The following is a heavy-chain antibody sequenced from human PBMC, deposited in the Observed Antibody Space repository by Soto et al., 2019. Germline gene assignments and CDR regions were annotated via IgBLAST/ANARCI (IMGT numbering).Heavy chain of an antibody. CDR2: IYHSGST. CDR1: GGSISSGGYS. J-gene: IGHJ4*02. D-gene: IGHD4-17*01. Sequence: SETLSLTCAVSGGSISSGGYSLSWIRQPPGKGLEWIGYIYHSGSTYYNPSLKSRVTISVDTSKNQFSLKLSSVTAADTAVYYCARVYGDYLDYWGQGTLVTVSS. CDR3: ARVYGDYLDY. V-gene: IGHV4-30-2*01.